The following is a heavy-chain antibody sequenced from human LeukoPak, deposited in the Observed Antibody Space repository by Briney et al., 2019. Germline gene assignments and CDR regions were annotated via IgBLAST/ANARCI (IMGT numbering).Heavy chain of an antibody. V-gene: IGHV4-34*01. CDR2: INHSGST. CDR3: ARGSRDIVLMVYAHTLLYYFDY. D-gene: IGHD2-8*01. Sequence: SETLSLTCAVYGGSFSGYYWSWIRQPPGKGLEWIGEINHSGSTNYNPSLESRVTISVDTSKNQFSLKLSSVTAADTAVYYCARGSRDIVLMVYAHTLLYYFDYWGQGTLVTVSS. J-gene: IGHJ4*02. CDR1: GGSFSGYY.